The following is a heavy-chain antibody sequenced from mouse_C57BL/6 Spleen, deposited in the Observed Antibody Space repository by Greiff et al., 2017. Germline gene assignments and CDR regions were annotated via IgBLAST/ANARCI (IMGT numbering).Heavy chain of an antibody. J-gene: IGHJ2*01. Sequence: DVQLQESGPGLVKPSQSLSLTCYVTGYSITSGYYWNWIRQFPGNKLEWMGYISYDGSHNYNPSLKNRISISLDTSKNQFFLELNSVTTEDTATYYCARTYNGNYFDYWGQGTTLTVSS. V-gene: IGHV3-6*01. CDR3: ARTYNGNYFDY. CDR2: ISYDGSH. D-gene: IGHD2-10*01. CDR1: GYSITSGYY.